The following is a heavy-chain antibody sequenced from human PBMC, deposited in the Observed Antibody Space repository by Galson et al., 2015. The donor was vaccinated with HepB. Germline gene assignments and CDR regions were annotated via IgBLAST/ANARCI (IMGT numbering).Heavy chain of an antibody. J-gene: IGHJ3*02. CDR2: ISSSSSYI. CDR3: ARDRDYGDDYVGPGDAFDI. D-gene: IGHD4-17*01. CDR1: GFTFSSYG. Sequence: SLRLSCAASGFTFSSYGMNWVRQAPGKGLEWVSYISSSSSYIYYADSVKGRFTISRDNAKNSLYLQMNSLRAEDTAVYYCARDRDYGDDYVGPGDAFDIWGQGTMVIVSS. V-gene: IGHV3-21*01.